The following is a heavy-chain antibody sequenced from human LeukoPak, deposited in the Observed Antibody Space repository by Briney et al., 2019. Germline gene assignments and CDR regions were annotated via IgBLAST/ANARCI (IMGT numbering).Heavy chain of an antibody. J-gene: IGHJ6*03. D-gene: IGHD3-3*01. CDR3: AKGVLTIFRIHYYYMDV. Sequence: PGGSLRLSCAASGFTVSSNYMSWVRQAPGKGLEWVSVISGAGGSTYYADSVKGRFTISRDNSKNTLYLQMNSLSAEDTAVYYCAKGVLTIFRIHYYYMDVWGKGTTVTVSS. CDR1: GFTVSSNY. V-gene: IGHV3-23*01. CDR2: ISGAGGST.